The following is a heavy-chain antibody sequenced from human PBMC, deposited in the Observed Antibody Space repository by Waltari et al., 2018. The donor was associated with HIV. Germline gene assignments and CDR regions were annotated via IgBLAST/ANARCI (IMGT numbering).Heavy chain of an antibody. CDR3: VKEHQYSHTWYSFYGMDV. CDR1: GFTVSNYA. J-gene: IGHJ6*02. V-gene: IGHV3-23*01. D-gene: IGHD6-13*01. Sequence: EVQLLESGGGLVQPGGSLRLSCAASGFTVSNYAVNWVRQAPGKGLGWVSAISGSGYSTYDAESVKGRFTISRDNSKNKLYLQMNSLRAEDTAVYFCVKEHQYSHTWYSFYGMDVWGQGTTVTVSS. CDR2: ISGSGYST.